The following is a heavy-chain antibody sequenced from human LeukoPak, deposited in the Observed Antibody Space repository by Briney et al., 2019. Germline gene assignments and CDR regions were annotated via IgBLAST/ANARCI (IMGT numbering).Heavy chain of an antibody. CDR3: AREGDSSGGNWFDP. D-gene: IGHD3-22*01. CDR2: INHSGST. CDR1: GGSFSGYY. V-gene: IGHV4-34*09. Sequence: PSETLSLTCAVYGGSFSGYYWSWIRQPPGKGLEWIGEINHSGSTNYNPSLKSRVTISVDTSKNQFSLKLSSVTAADTAVYYCAREGDSSGGNWFDPWGQGTLVTVSS. J-gene: IGHJ5*02.